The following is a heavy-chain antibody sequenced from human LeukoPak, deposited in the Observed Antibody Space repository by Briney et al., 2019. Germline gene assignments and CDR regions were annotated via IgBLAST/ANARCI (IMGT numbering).Heavy chain of an antibody. V-gene: IGHV1-2*02. D-gene: IGHD2-21*01. CDR3: ASGRTYCGGDCLPSDAFDI. CDR1: GYTFTCYY. CDR2: INPNSGGT. J-gene: IGHJ3*02. Sequence: ASVKVSCKASGYTFTCYYMHWVRQAPGQGLEWMGLINPNSGGTNYAQKFQGRVTMTRDTSISTAYMELSRLRSDDTAVYYCASGRTYCGGDCLPSDAFDIWGQGTMVTVSS.